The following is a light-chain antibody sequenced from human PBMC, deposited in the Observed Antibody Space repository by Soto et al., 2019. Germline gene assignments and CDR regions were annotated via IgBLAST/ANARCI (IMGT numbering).Light chain of an antibody. V-gene: IGKV3-11*01. CDR3: QQRNYWQVT. J-gene: IGKJ5*01. CDR2: DVS. CDR1: QSVSGY. Sequence: EIVLTHSPDTLSFSPWQRATLSCRASQSVSGYLGWYQQKPGQAPRLLIYDVSNRATGIPARFSGSGSGTDFTLTISSLEPEDFAIYYCQQRNYWQVTFGQGTRLEI.